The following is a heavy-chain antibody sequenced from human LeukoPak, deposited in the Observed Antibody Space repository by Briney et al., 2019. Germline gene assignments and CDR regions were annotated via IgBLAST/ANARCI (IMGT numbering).Heavy chain of an antibody. Sequence: SETLSLTCTVSGGAISSYYWNWIRQPPGKGLEWIGSIFYSESTNYNPSLKSRVTMSVDTSKNEFSLKLSSVTAADTAVYNCARRMEGDYGNWFDSWGQGTLVTVSS. J-gene: IGHJ5*01. CDR1: GGAISSYY. CDR3: ARRMEGDYGNWFDS. V-gene: IGHV4-59*08. D-gene: IGHD4-17*01. CDR2: IFYSEST.